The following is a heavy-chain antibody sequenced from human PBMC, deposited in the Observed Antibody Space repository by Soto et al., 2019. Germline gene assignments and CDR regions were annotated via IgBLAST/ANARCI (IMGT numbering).Heavy chain of an antibody. D-gene: IGHD3-22*01. CDR3: ARGSVDTVDSSGFYDY. V-gene: IGHV4-34*01. Sequence: PSETLSLTCAVYGGSFSAYYWSWIRQPPGQGLEWIGEINHSGGTSYNPSLKSRVTISVDTSKSQFSLKLTSVTATDRAVYYCARGSVDTVDSSGFYDYWGQGTPVTACS. CDR1: GGSFSAYY. CDR2: INHSGGT. J-gene: IGHJ4*02.